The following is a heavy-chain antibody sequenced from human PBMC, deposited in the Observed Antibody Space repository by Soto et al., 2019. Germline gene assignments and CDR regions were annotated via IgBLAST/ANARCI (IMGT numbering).Heavy chain of an antibody. J-gene: IGHJ4*02. V-gene: IGHV4-39*01. D-gene: IGHD4-17*01. CDR3: ARHLSYGDYVFDY. CDR2: IYYSGST. CDR1: GGSISSSSYY. Sequence: SETLSLTCTVSGGSISSSSYYWGWIRQPPGKGLEWIGSIYYSGSTYYNPSLKSRVTISVDTSKNQFSLKLSSVTAADTAVYYCARHLSYGDYVFDYWGQGTLVTVSS.